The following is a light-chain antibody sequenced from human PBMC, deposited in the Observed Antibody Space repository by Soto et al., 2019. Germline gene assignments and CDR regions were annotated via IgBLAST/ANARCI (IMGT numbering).Light chain of an antibody. CDR3: SSYAGTNHPYV. V-gene: IGLV2-8*01. Sequence: QSALTQPPSASGSPGQSVTISCTGTNSDVGAYNYVSWYQQHPGKAPKLMISEVSKRPSGVPDRFSGSKSGNTASLTVSGRQAEDEADYYCSSYAGTNHPYVFGTGTKVTVL. CDR2: EVS. J-gene: IGLJ1*01. CDR1: NSDVGAYNY.